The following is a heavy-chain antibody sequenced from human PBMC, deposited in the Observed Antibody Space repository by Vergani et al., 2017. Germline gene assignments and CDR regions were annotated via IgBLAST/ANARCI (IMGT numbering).Heavy chain of an antibody. J-gene: IGHJ4*02. V-gene: IGHV4-34*01. D-gene: IGHD5-18*01. CDR1: GGSFSGYY. Sequence: QVQLQQWGAGLLKPSETLSLTCAVYGGSFSGYYWSWIPPPPGKGLGWIGEINHSGTTNYNPSLKSRVTLSVDTSKNQFSLKLSSVTAADTAVYSCARVPAGYSYGKRRAYYFDYWGQGTLVTVSS. CDR3: ARVPAGYSYGKRRAYYFDY. CDR2: INHSGTT.